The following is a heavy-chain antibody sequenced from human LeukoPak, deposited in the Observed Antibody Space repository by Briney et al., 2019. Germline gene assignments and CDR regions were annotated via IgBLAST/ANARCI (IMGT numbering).Heavy chain of an antibody. V-gene: IGHV3-23*01. J-gene: IGHJ4*02. CDR2: VSAGGTNT. D-gene: IGHD2-15*01. Sequence: GGSLRLSCVGSPVTFGTSAMSWVRQAPGKGLEWVSAVSAGGTNTYYADSVEGRFTISRDNSKDTLYLHMDSLRVEDTAQYFCARINCSGGTCYDYLDDWGQGTLVTVSS. CDR3: ARINCSGGTCYDYLDD. CDR1: PVTFGTSA.